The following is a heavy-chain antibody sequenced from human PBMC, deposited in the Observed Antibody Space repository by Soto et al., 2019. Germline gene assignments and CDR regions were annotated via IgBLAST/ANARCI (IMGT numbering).Heavy chain of an antibody. J-gene: IGHJ2*01. CDR2: ISGSGGST. V-gene: IGHV3-23*01. Sequence: EVQLLESGGGLVQPGGSLRLSCAASGFTFSSYAMSWDRAAPGKGLEWVSAISGSGGSTYYADSVKGRSTISRDNSNNTLYLEINSLRDEDTAVYYCAKVFAVVVAADMHWYFDLWGRGTLVTVSS. CDR1: GFTFSSYA. CDR3: AKVFAVVVAADMHWYFDL. D-gene: IGHD2-15*01.